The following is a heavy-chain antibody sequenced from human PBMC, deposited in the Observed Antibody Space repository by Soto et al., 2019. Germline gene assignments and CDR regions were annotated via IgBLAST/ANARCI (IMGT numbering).Heavy chain of an antibody. CDR1: GGSFSGYY. V-gene: IGHV4-34*01. D-gene: IGHD2-2*01. CDR3: ARAGPIVVVPPAIGYMDV. J-gene: IGHJ6*03. Sequence: QVQLQQWGAGLLKPSETLSLTCAVYGGSFSGYYWSWIRQPPGKGLEWIGEINHSGSTNYNPSPTSRPTISEDPSRPQFPLKLCSVTAADTAVYYCARAGPIVVVPPAIGYMDVWGKGTTVTVSS. CDR2: INHSGST.